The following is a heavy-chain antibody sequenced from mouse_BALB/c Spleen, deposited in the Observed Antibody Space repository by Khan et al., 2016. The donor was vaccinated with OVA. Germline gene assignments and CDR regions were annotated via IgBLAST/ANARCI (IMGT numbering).Heavy chain of an antibody. V-gene: IGHV5-6-3*01. Sequence: EVQLQESGGGLVQPGGSLKLSCVASGFTFSSYGMSWVRQTPDKRLELVATINSNGGSTYYPDSVKGRFTISRDNAKNTLYLQMSSLKSEDTAMYYCARMARTINWGQGTTRTVSS. J-gene: IGHJ2*01. CDR3: ARMARTIN. CDR1: GFTFSSYG. CDR2: INSNGGST.